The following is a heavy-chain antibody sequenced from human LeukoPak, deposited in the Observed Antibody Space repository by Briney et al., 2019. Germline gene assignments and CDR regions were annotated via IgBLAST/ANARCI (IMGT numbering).Heavy chain of an antibody. CDR2: INPNSGGT. CDR3: ARDLEYYGSGSYYLFDY. V-gene: IGHV1-2*02. D-gene: IGHD3-10*01. Sequence: GASVKVSCKASGYTFTGYYIHWVRQAPGQGLEWMGWINPNSGGTNYAQKFRGRVTMTRDTSISTAYMELSRLRSDDTAVYYCARDLEYYGSGSYYLFDYWGQGTLVTVSS. CDR1: GYTFTGYY. J-gene: IGHJ4*02.